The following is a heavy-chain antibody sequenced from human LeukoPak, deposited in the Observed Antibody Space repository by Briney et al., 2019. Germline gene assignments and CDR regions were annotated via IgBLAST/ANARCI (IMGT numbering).Heavy chain of an antibody. CDR2: ISGSDGST. D-gene: IGHD3-10*01. V-gene: IGHV3-23*01. CDR1: GFTFSNYA. CDR3: ASLLTPYHGSGGGGMDV. Sequence: PGGSLRLSCAASGFTFSNYAMSWVRQAPGKGLEWVSAISGSDGSTYHADSVKGRFTISRDNAEDTLFLQMTSLRVEDTALYFCASLLTPYHGSGGGGMDVWGQGTTVTVSS. J-gene: IGHJ6*02.